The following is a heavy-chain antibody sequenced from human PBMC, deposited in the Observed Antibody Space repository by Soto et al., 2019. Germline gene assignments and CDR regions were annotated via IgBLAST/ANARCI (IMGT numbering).Heavy chain of an antibody. CDR2: ISYDGSNK. D-gene: IGHD6-19*01. V-gene: IGHV3-30-3*01. CDR3: AGSDSSGWFLFSWFDP. J-gene: IGHJ5*02. Sequence: PGGSLRLSCAASGFTFSSYAMHWVRQAPGKGLEWVAVISYDGSNKYYADSVKGRFTISRDNSKNTLYLQMNSLRAEDTAVYYCAGSDSSGWFLFSWFDPWGQGTLVTVSS. CDR1: GFTFSSYA.